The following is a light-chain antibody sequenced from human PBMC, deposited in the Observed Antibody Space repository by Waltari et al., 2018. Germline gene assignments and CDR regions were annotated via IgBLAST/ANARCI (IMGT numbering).Light chain of an antibody. CDR2: SDN. J-gene: IGLJ3*02. V-gene: IGLV1-47*01. CDR1: SPNLGRHS. Sequence: QSVLTQPPSASGTPGQRVTVSCPGSSPNLGRHSVSRFQQLPGTAPKVLIYSDNPRPSGIPDRFSGSKSGTSASLAISGLRSEDEADYYCAAWDDSLSGRVFGGGTKLTVL. CDR3: AAWDDSLSGRV.